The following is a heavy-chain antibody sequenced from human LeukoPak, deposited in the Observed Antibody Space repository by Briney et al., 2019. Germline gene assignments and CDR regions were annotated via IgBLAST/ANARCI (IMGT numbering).Heavy chain of an antibody. CDR2: IYPADSDT. Sequence: HGESLKISCQGSGYNFATYWIGWLRQVPGEGLEWMGLIYPADSDTRYSPSFRGQVTLSADRSVSTAYLQWSSLKTSDTAIYYCARQGLRGNYRYFDSWGQGTLVTVSS. D-gene: IGHD3-10*01. V-gene: IGHV5-51*01. CDR1: GYNFATYW. J-gene: IGHJ4*02. CDR3: ARQGLRGNYRYFDS.